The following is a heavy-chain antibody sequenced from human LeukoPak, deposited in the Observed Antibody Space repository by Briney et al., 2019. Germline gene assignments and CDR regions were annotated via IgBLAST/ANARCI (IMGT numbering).Heavy chain of an antibody. Sequence: PSETLSLTCTVSGGSISSYYWSWIRQPPGKGLEWIGYIYYSGSTNYNPSLKSRVTISVDTSKNQFSLKLSSVTAADTAVYYCARETYYYDSSGSWYCYYMDVWGKGTTVTISS. CDR3: ARETYYYDSSGSWYCYYMDV. CDR2: IYYSGST. D-gene: IGHD3-22*01. J-gene: IGHJ6*03. V-gene: IGHV4-59*01. CDR1: GGSISSYY.